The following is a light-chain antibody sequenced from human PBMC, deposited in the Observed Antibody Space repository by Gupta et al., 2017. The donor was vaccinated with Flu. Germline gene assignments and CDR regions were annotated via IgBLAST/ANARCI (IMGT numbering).Light chain of an antibody. Sequence: QSVLPPPPSPSATPGPRVTISCSGSSSNLGSNYVYWYQQLPGTAPKLLIYRNNQRPAGVPDRFSGSKSGTSASLAISGLRSEDEADYYCAAWDDSLSGYVVFGGGTKLTVL. CDR2: RNN. CDR1: SSNLGSNY. J-gene: IGLJ2*01. CDR3: AAWDDSLSGYVV. V-gene: IGLV1-47*01.